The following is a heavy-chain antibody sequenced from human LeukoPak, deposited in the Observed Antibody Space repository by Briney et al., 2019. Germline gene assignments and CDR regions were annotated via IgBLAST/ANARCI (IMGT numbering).Heavy chain of an antibody. D-gene: IGHD2-21*02. Sequence: SETLSLTCTVSGGSISNFYWSWLRQSPGKGLEWIGYVYYSGSTNYNPSLKSRVTISVDTSKNQFSLKLSSVTAADTAVYCCASAYCGGDCYSLPYFDYWGQGTLVTVSS. V-gene: IGHV4-59*08. J-gene: IGHJ4*02. CDR1: GGSISNFY. CDR3: ASAYCGGDCYSLPYFDY. CDR2: VYYSGST.